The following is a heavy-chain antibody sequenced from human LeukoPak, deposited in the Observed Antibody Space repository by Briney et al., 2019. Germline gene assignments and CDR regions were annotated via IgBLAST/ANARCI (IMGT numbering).Heavy chain of an antibody. CDR1: GGSISSCY. J-gene: IGHJ6*02. CDR2: IYTSGST. V-gene: IGHV4-4*07. D-gene: IGHD2-8*01. CDR3: ARHAQTYYYGMDV. Sequence: SETLSLTCTVSGGSISSCYWSWIRQPAGKGLEWIGRIYTSGSTNYNPSLKSRVTMSVDTSKNQFSLKLSSVTAADTAVYSCARHAQTYYYGMDVWGQGTTVTVSS.